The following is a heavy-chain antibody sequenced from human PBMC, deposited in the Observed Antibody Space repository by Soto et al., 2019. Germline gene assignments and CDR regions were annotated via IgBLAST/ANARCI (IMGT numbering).Heavy chain of an antibody. CDR1: GFTFRSYG. Sequence: GGSLRLSCAASGFTFRSYGMHWVRQAPGKGLEWVAVIWYDGSNKYYADSVKGRFTISRDNSKNTLYLQMNSLRAEDTAVYYGASSKDGGNSGNDAFDIWGQGTMVTVSS. V-gene: IGHV3-33*01. CDR2: IWYDGSNK. J-gene: IGHJ3*02. CDR3: ASSKDGGNSGNDAFDI. D-gene: IGHD1-26*01.